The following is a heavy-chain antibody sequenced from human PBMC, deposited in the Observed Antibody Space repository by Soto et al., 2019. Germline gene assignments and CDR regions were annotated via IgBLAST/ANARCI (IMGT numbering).Heavy chain of an antibody. Sequence: QLHLVQSGAVVKKPGASVTVSCSASGYPVTAYYMHWVRQAPGRGLEWMGGINPATGAAKYTQKFQGRVTMTRDTSTSTVFMEPGGLTSEDTAVFYCARGGGVGVAGSAAFDMWGQGTLVTVSS. V-gene: IGHV1-2*02. CDR1: GYPVTAYY. CDR3: ARGGGVGVAGSAAFDM. CDR2: INPATGAA. J-gene: IGHJ3*02. D-gene: IGHD3-3*01.